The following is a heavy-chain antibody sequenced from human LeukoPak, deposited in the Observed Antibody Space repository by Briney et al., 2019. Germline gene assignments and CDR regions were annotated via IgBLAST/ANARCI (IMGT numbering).Heavy chain of an antibody. D-gene: IGHD3-16*01. J-gene: IGHJ4*02. CDR1: GFTFSSYW. V-gene: IGHV3-74*01. CDR3: ARGSWALYGVDY. CDR2: INSDGSHT. Sequence: GGSLRLSCAASGFTFSSYWIHWVRQAPGKGLVWVSRINSDGSHTSYADSVKGRFTISRDNAKNTMYLQMNSLRVEDTAEYYCARGSWALYGVDYWRQGTLVTVSS.